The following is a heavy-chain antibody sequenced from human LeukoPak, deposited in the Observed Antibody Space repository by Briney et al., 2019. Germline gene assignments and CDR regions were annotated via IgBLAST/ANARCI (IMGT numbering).Heavy chain of an antibody. CDR3: AKVAAAGKHPFDY. CDR2: ISWNSGSI. V-gene: IGHV3-9*01. Sequence: GRSLRLSCAASGFTFGVYAMHWVRQAPGKGLEWVSGISWNSGSIDYADSVKGRFTISRDNAKNSLNLQMNSLRAEDTALYYCAKVAAAGKHPFDYWGQGTLVTVSS. CDR1: GFTFGVYA. D-gene: IGHD6-13*01. J-gene: IGHJ4*02.